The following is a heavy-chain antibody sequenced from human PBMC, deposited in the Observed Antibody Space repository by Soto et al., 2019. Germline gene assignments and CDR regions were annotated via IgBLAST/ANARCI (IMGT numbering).Heavy chain of an antibody. Sequence: WTWIRKPPGQGPEWIGCIYYRGTTNYNASFNSRVTISVDTSKNQFSLKLTSVTTADTAVYYCARGGGSPYLDHEFDYWGQGILVTVSS. D-gene: IGHD3-9*01. J-gene: IGHJ4*02. CDR2: IYYRGTT. CDR3: ARGGGSPYLDHEFDY. V-gene: IGHV4-59*01.